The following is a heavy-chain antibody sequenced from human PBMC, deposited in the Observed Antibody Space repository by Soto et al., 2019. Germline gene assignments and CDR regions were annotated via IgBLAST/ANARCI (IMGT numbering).Heavy chain of an antibody. J-gene: IGHJ4*02. Sequence: SQTLSLTCAISGDSVSSNSVVWNWIRQSPSRGLEWLGRTYYRSKWYYEYAESVKSRIAINPDTSKNQFSLQLNSVTPEDTAVYYCATVGLEQHMSHLDYWGQGILVTVSS. CDR1: GDSVSSNSVV. CDR3: ATVGLEQHMSHLDY. D-gene: IGHD6-13*01. V-gene: IGHV6-1*01. CDR2: TYYRSKWYY.